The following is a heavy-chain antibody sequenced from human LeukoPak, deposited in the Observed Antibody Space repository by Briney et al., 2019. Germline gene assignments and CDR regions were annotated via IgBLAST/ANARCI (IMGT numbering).Heavy chain of an antibody. CDR1: GVTFSINW. CDR2: IKEDGSEE. CDR3: ATIRPGNYFDY. J-gene: IGHJ4*02. Sequence: GGSLRLSCTASGVTFSINWKSWGRQGPGKGMEWVASIKEDGSEEHYVDSVKGGFTISRDNARTSVHVQMTSLRADDTAVYFCATIRPGNYFDYWGQGALVTVSS. V-gene: IGHV3-7*02. D-gene: IGHD6-6*01.